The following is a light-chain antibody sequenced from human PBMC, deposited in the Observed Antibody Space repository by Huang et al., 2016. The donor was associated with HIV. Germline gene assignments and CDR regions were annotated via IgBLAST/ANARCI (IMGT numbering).Light chain of an antibody. CDR2: DAS. Sequence: DIQLTQSPSTLSASVGDRVTITCRASQSLSSWLAWYQQKPGKAPKLLIYDASNLESGVPSRFSGSGSGTEFTLTITSLQPDNFATYYCQQYKTYPWTFGQGTKVEIK. CDR3: QQYKTYPWT. CDR1: QSLSSW. J-gene: IGKJ1*01. V-gene: IGKV1-5*01.